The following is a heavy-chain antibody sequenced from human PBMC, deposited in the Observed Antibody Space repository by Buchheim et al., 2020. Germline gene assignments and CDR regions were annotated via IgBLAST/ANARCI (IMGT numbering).Heavy chain of an antibody. CDR1: GFTFSIYE. D-gene: IGHD3-16*01. V-gene: IGHV3-48*03. CDR3: AREIKGDWYFDL. CDR2: ISSSGNIV. Sequence: EVQLVESGGGLVQPGGSLRLSCAGSGFTFSIYEMNWVRQAPGKGLEWVSYISSSGNIVYYADSVRGRFTISRDNAKNTLYLQMNSLRAEDTAVYYCAREIKGDWYFDLWGRGTL. J-gene: IGHJ2*01.